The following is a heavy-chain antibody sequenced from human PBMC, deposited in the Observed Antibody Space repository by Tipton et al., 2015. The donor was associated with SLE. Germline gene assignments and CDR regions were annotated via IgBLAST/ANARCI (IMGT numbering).Heavy chain of an antibody. CDR2: VYYGGST. J-gene: IGHJ5*02. CDR3: ARHDTNYGRNWFDP. Sequence: TLSLTCTVSGDSISGSDYFWGWIRQPPGQGLEWIGSVYYGGSTYYNPSLKSRVTMSVDTSKNHFSLKLSSVTAADTAVYYCARHDTNYGRNWFDPWGQGTLVTVSS. V-gene: IGHV4-39*01. CDR1: GDSISGSDYF. D-gene: IGHD2-8*01.